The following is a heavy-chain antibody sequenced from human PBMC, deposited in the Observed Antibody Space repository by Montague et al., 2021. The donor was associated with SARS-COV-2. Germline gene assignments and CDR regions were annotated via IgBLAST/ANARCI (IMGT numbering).Heavy chain of an antibody. J-gene: IGHJ4*02. CDR3: AKGSLPGDFVFHY. CDR1: GFTFSTYA. CDR2: ISGSGGGT. V-gene: IGHV3-23*01. D-gene: IGHD4-17*01. Sequence: SLRLSCAASGFTFSTYAMNWVRLAPGKGLEWVSGISGSGGGTFYADSVKGRFTISRDNSKNTLYLQMNSLRAEDTAVYFCAKGSLPGDFVFHYWGQGTLVTVSS.